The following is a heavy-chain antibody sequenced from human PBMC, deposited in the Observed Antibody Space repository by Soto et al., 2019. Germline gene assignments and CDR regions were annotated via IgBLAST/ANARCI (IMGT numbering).Heavy chain of an antibody. V-gene: IGHV3-33*01. J-gene: IGHJ6*03. CDR2: IWYDGSNK. Sequence: GGSLRLSCAASGFTFSSDGMHWVRQAPGKGLEWVAVIWYDGSNKYYADSVKGRFTISRDNSKNTLYLQMNSLRAEDTAVYYCARGAPPPMITFGGVIVKNWYYYMDVWGKGTTVTVSS. CDR1: GFTFSSDG. D-gene: IGHD3-16*02. CDR3: ARGAPPPMITFGGVIVKNWYYYMDV.